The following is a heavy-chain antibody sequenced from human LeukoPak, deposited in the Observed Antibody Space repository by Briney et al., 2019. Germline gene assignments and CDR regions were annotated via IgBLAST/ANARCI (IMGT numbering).Heavy chain of an antibody. CDR2: IYYSGST. J-gene: IGHJ4*02. CDR1: GGSISSYY. CDR3: ARYSGSYAPTTFDY. D-gene: IGHD1-26*01. V-gene: IGHV4-59*12. Sequence: SETLSLTCTVSGGSISSYYWSWIRQPPGKGLEWIGYIYYSGSTNYNPSLKSRVTISVDTSKNQFSLKLSSVTAADTAVYYCARYSGSYAPTTFDYWGQGTLVTVSS.